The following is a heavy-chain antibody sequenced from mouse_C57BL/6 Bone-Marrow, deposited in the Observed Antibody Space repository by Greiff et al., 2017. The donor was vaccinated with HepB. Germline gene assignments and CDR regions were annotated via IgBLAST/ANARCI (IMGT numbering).Heavy chain of an antibody. CDR3: PRQGNEPWGFAY. J-gene: IGHJ3*01. D-gene: IGHD2-1*01. CDR2: IDPSDSET. V-gene: IGHV1-52*01. CDR1: GYTFTSYW. Sequence: VQLQQPGAELVRPGSSVKLSCKASGYTFTSYWMHWVKQRPIQGLEWIGNIDPSDSETHYNQKFKDKATLTVDKSSSTAYMQLSSLTSEDSAVYYCPRQGNEPWGFAYWGQGTLVTVSA.